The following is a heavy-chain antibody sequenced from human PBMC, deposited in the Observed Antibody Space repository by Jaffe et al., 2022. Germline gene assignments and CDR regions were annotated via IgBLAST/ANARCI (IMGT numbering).Heavy chain of an antibody. CDR1: GGSISSYY. CDR3: ARAPITMVQGEAAHFDY. V-gene: IGHV4-59*01. Sequence: QVQLQESGPGLVKPSETLSLTCTVSGGSISSYYWSWIRQPPGKGLEWIGYIYYSGSTNYNPSLKSRVTISVDTSKNQFSLKLSSVTAADTAVYYCARAPITMVQGEAAHFDYWGQGTLVTVSS. J-gene: IGHJ4*02. CDR2: IYYSGST. D-gene: IGHD3-10*01.